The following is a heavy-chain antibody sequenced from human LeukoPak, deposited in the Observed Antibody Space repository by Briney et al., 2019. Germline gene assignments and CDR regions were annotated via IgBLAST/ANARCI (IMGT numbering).Heavy chain of an antibody. CDR2: IYYSGST. V-gene: IGHV4-59*01. J-gene: IGHJ6*03. D-gene: IGHD2-2*01. CDR3: ARGQLLDEYYYYYYMDV. Sequence: PSETLSLTCTVSGGSISSYYWSWLRQPPGKGLEWLGYIYYSGSTNYNPSLKSRGTISLDTSKNQFSLKLSSVTAADTAVYYCARGQLLDEYYYYYYMDVWGKGTTVTVSS. CDR1: GGSISSYY.